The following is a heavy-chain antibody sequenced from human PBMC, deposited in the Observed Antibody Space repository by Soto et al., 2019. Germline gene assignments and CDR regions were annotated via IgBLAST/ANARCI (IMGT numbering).Heavy chain of an antibody. J-gene: IGHJ3*02. Sequence: EVQLVESGGGLVQPGGSLRLSCAASGFTVSSNYMSWVRQAPGKGLXXVSVXXSGGSTYYADSVKGRFTISRHNSKNTLYLQMNSLRAEDTAVYYCARINWNDQDGAFDIWGQGTMVTVSS. CDR1: GFTVSSNY. CDR2: XXSGGST. V-gene: IGHV3-53*04. CDR3: ARINWNDQDGAFDI. D-gene: IGHD1-20*01.